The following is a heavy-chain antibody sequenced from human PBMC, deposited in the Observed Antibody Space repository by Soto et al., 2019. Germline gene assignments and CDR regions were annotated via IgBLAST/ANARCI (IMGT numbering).Heavy chain of an antibody. CDR2: ISGSGGST. Sequence: PGGSLRLSCAASGFTFSSYAISWVRQAPGKGLEWVSAISGSGGSTYYADSVKGRFTISRDNSKNTLYLQMNSLRAEDTAVYYCTVPIAARAYYYYYMDVWGKGTTVTVSS. CDR3: TVPIAARAYYYYYMDV. CDR1: GFTFSSYA. V-gene: IGHV3-23*01. D-gene: IGHD6-6*01. J-gene: IGHJ6*03.